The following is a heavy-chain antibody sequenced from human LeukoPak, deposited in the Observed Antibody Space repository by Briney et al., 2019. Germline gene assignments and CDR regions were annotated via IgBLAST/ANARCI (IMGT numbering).Heavy chain of an antibody. V-gene: IGHV4-39*01. CDR2: IYYSGST. J-gene: IGHJ4*02. D-gene: IGHD3-3*01. Sequence: SETLSLTCTVSGGSISSSSYYWGWIRQPPGKGLEWIGSIYYSGSTYYNPSLKSRVTISVDTSKNQFSLTLSSVTAADTAVYYCASYDPSFDYWGQGTLATVSS. CDR3: ASYDPSFDY. CDR1: GGSISSSSYY.